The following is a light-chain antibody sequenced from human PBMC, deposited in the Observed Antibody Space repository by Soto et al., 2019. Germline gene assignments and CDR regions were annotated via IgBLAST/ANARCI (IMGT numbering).Light chain of an antibody. V-gene: IGKV3-20*01. Sequence: EIVLTQFPGTLSLSPGERATLSCRASQSLHSNFLVWYQQKPGQAPRLLISSASRRATGIPDRFSGSGSGTDFPLTISRLDPEDLAGYYCHQYGISLLTFGPGTRVDVK. J-gene: IGKJ3*01. CDR1: QSLHSNF. CDR3: HQYGISLLT. CDR2: SAS.